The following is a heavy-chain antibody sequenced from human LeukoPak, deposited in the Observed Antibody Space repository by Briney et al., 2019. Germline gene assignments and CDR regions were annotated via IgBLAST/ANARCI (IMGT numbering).Heavy chain of an antibody. Sequence: SETLSLTCTVSGGSISSSSYYWGWIRQPPGKGLEWIGSIYYSGSTYYNPSLKSRVTISVDTSKNQFSLKLSSVTAADTAVYYCARRELGSRGAFDIWGQGTMVTVSS. D-gene: IGHD1-26*01. CDR1: GGSISSSSYY. V-gene: IGHV4-39*07. J-gene: IGHJ3*02. CDR3: ARRELGSRGAFDI. CDR2: IYYSGST.